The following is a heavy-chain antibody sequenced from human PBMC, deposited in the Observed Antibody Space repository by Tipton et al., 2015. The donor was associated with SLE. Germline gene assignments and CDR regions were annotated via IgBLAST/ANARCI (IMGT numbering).Heavy chain of an antibody. D-gene: IGHD5-18*01. V-gene: IGHV4-61*09. J-gene: IGHJ5*02. CDR3: ARLHGYSYGLNWFDP. Sequence: TLSLTCTVSGGSISSGSYYWSWIRQPAGKGLEWIGHIYTSGSTNYNPSLKSRVTISVDTSKNQFSLKLSSVTAADTAVYYCARLHGYSYGLNWFDPWGQGTLISVSS. CDR1: GGSISSGSYY. CDR2: IYTSGST.